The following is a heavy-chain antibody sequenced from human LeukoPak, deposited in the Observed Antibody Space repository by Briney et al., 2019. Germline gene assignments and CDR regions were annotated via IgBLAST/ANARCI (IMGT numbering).Heavy chain of an antibody. D-gene: IGHD2-2*01. V-gene: IGHV1-46*01. CDR2: INPSGGST. J-gene: IGHJ4*02. CDR3: ARESVVVPAAPDY. Sequence: ASVQVSCKASGDNFSNHRINWVRQAPGQGLEWMGIINPSGGSTSYAQKFQGRVTMTRDTSTSTVYMELSSLRSEDTAVYYCARESVVVPAAPDYWGQGTLVTVSS. CDR1: GDNFSNHR.